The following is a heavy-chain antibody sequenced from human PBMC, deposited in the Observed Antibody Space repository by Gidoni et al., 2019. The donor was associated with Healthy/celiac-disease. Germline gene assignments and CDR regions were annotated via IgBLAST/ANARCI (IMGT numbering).Heavy chain of an antibody. CDR2: IWYDGSNK. V-gene: IGHV3-33*01. J-gene: IGHJ4*02. D-gene: IGHD3-9*01. Sequence: QVQLVESGGGVVQPGRSLRLSCAASGFTFSSYGMHWVRQAPGKGLEWVAVIWYDGSNKYYADSVKGRFTISRDNSKNTLYLQMNSLRAEDTAVYYCARDLRYVNSEYFDYWGQGTLVTVSS. CDR3: ARDLRYVNSEYFDY. CDR1: GFTFSSYG.